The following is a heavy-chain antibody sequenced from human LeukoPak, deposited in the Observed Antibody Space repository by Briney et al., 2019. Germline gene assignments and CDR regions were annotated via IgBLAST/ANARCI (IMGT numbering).Heavy chain of an antibody. J-gene: IGHJ4*02. CDR3: AKDRPCTTCLPSDY. D-gene: IGHD1-14*01. CDR1: GGSISSYY. Sequence: ASETLSLTCTVSGGSISSYYWSWIRQPPGKGLEWIGYVYYTGSTNYNPSLKRRVTISVDTSKNQFSLKLSSVTAADTAIYYCAKDRPCTTCLPSDYWGQGTLVTVSS. V-gene: IGHV4-59*12. CDR2: VYYTGST.